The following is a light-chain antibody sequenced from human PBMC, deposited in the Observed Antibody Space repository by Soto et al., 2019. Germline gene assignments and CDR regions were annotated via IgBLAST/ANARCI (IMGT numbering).Light chain of an antibody. CDR3: QQANSFPIT. J-gene: IGKJ5*01. CDR1: QGISSW. V-gene: IGKV1D-12*01. Sequence: DIQMTQSPSSVSASVGDRVTITCRASQGISSWVAWYQQKPGKAPKLLIYAASSLQSGVPSRFSGSGSGTDFTLTIRSLQPEDFATYYCQQANSFPITFGQGTRLEIK. CDR2: AAS.